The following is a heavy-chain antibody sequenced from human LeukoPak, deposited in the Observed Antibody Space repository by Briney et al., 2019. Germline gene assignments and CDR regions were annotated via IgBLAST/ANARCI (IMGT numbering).Heavy chain of an antibody. CDR1: GFTFSSYG. J-gene: IGHJ4*02. CDR3: AKDLVAVADY. CDR2: ISYDGSNK. V-gene: IGHV3-30*18. Sequence: GGSLRLSCAASGFTFSSYGMHWVRQAPGKGLEWVAVISYDGSNKYYADSVKGRFTISRDNSKNTLYLQMNSLRAEDTAVYYCAKDLVAVADYWGQGTLVTVSS. D-gene: IGHD6-19*01.